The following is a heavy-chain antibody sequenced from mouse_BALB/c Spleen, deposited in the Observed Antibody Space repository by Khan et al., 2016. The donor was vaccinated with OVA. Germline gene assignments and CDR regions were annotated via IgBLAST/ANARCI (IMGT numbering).Heavy chain of an antibody. CDR2: IGSDSNTI. J-gene: IGHJ2*01. Sequence: EVELVESGGGLVQPGGSRKLSCAASGFTFSGFGMHWVRQAPEKGLEWVAFIGSDSNTIYYADTVKGRFTISRDNPKKTLFLQMTSLRSEDTAMYFCARTGYYYFDYWGQGTTLTVAS. D-gene: IGHD2-3*01. CDR3: ARTGYYYFDY. CDR1: GFTFSGFG. V-gene: IGHV5-17*02.